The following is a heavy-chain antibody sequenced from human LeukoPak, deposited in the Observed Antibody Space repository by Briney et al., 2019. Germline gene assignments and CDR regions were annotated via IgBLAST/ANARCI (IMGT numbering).Heavy chain of an antibody. J-gene: IGHJ4*02. D-gene: IGHD5-18*01. CDR1: GGTFSSYA. Sequence: GASVKVSCKASGGTFSSYAISWVRQAPGQGLEWMGGIIPIFGTANYAQKFQGRVTITADESTSTAYMELSSLRSEDTAVYYCARDLSYSYGLDYWGQGTLVTVSS. CDR3: ARDLSYSYGLDY. V-gene: IGHV1-69*13. CDR2: IIPIFGTA.